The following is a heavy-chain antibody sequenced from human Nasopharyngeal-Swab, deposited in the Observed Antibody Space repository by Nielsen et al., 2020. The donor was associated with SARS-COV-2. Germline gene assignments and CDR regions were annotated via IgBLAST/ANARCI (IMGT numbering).Heavy chain of an antibody. V-gene: IGHV3-30-3*01. CDR3: ARGLKYSSGWYSYYYYGMDV. J-gene: IGHJ6*02. D-gene: IGHD6-19*01. CDR2: ISYDGSNK. CDR1: GFTFSGYA. Sequence: GESLKISCAASGFTFSGYAMHWVRQAPGKGLEWVAVISYDGSNKYYADSVKGRFTISRDNSKNTLYLQMNSLRAEDTAVYYCARGLKYSSGWYSYYYYGMDVWGQGTTVTVSS.